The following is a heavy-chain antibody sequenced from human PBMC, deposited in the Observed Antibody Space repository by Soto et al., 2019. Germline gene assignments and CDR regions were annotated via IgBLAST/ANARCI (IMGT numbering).Heavy chain of an antibody. J-gene: IGHJ4*02. CDR3: ARRSGSNSFDY. CDR1: GFTFSDYY. Sequence: PVGSLRLSCAASGFTFSDYYMSWVRQAPGKGLEWISYISSSGSTIYYADSVKGRFTISRDNAKNSLYLQMNSLRAEDTAMYYCARRSGSNSFDYWGQGTLVSVSS. V-gene: IGHV3-11*01. CDR2: ISSSGSTI. D-gene: IGHD5-12*01.